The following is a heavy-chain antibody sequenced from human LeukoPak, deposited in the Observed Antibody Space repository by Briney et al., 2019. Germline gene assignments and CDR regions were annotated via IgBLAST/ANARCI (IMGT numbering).Heavy chain of an antibody. Sequence: SETLSPTCTVSGGSISSYYWSWIRQPPGKGLEWIGYIYYSGSTNYNPSLKSRVTISVDTSKNQLSLKLSSVTAADTAVYYCARDRPEGPLGYCSSTSCYRRGISWYFDLWGRGTLVTVSS. J-gene: IGHJ2*01. CDR2: IYYSGST. CDR1: GGSISSYY. D-gene: IGHD2-2*02. CDR3: ARDRPEGPLGYCSSTSCYRRGISWYFDL. V-gene: IGHV4-59*01.